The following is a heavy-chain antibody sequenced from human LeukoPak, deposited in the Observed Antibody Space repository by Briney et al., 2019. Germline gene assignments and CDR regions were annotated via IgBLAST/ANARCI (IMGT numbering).Heavy chain of an antibody. V-gene: IGHV3-23*01. Sequence: GGSLRLSCVASGFSFSHYAMSWVRQAPGKWLEWVSAISKSGGSTFYADSVKGRFTISRDNSKTTVFLQMNSLRDDDTAVYYCAKEGLLGRLGELSSFDAFDIWGQGTMVTVSS. J-gene: IGHJ3*02. CDR3: AKEGLLGRLGELSSFDAFDI. CDR2: ISKSGGST. CDR1: GFSFSHYA. D-gene: IGHD3-16*02.